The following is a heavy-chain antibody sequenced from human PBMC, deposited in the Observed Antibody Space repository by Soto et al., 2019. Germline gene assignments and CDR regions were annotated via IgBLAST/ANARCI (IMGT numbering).Heavy chain of an antibody. V-gene: IGHV3-23*01. D-gene: IGHD2-2*01. CDR3: ASLRDIATSYERGLSG. CDR2: ISERGDT. CDR1: GFTFRSYA. J-gene: IGHJ4*02. Sequence: EVQLLQSGGGLEQPGGSLRLSCATSGFTFRSYAMSWVRQAPGKGLEWVSSISERGDTYYADSVKGRFSISRDNSKNTVSLQMNSLRAEDTAVYYCASLRDIATSYERGLSGWGQGTLVTVSS.